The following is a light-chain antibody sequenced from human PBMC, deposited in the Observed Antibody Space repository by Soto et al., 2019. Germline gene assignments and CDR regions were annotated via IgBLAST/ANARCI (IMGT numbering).Light chain of an antibody. CDR2: GAS. J-gene: IGKJ1*01. V-gene: IGKV3-20*01. CDR3: QQYGTSPRT. CDR1: QSISSNY. Sequence: VMTQYPGTRSLSPGERATLSCRASQSISSNYLAWYQQKPGQSPRLLIYGASSRATGIPDRFSGRGSGTDFTLTISRLEPEDFAVYFCQQYGTSPRTFGQGTKVDVK.